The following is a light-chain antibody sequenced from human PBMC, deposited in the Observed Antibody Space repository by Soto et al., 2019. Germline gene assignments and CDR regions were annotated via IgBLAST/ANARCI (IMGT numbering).Light chain of an antibody. J-gene: IGLJ2*01. V-gene: IGLV1-40*01. Sequence: QLVLTQPPSVSGAPGQRVSISCTGSSSNIGAGYDLHWYQQLPGTAPKLLIYANSNRPSGVPDRFSASKSGTSASLAITGLQAEDEADYYCQSFDSSLSVIFGGGTKLTVL. CDR1: SSNIGAGYD. CDR3: QSFDSSLSVI. CDR2: ANS.